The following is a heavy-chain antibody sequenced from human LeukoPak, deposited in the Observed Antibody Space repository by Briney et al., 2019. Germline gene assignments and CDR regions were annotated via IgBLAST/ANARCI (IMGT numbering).Heavy chain of an antibody. CDR2: IWYDGSNK. CDR3: AKEVAKGGAFDI. J-gene: IGHJ3*02. Sequence: PGGSLRLSCAASGFTFSSYGMHWVRQAPGKGLEWVAVIWYDGSNKYYADSVRGRFTISRDNSKNTLYLQMNSLRAEDTAVYYCAKEVAKGGAFDIWGQGTMVTVSS. CDR1: GFTFSSYG. D-gene: IGHD5-12*01. V-gene: IGHV3-33*06.